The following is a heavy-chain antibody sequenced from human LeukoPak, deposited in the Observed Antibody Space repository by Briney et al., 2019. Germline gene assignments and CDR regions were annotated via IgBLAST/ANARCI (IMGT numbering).Heavy chain of an antibody. Sequence: PSETLSLTCTVSGGSIRSYFRGWVRPPAGKGREWMGRIYTTGATFYNPSLRTRLTMSIGTSKNQFSLRLTSVVAADTAVYYCARQGYTASYYFLDYWSQGTLVTVSS. CDR2: IYTTGAT. CDR1: GGSIRSYF. J-gene: IGHJ4*02. V-gene: IGHV4-4*07. CDR3: ARQGYTASYYFLDY. D-gene: IGHD1-26*01.